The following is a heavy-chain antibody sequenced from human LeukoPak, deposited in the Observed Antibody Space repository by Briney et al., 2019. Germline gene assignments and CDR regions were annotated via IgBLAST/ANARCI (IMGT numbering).Heavy chain of an antibody. CDR2: IYPGDSDT. Sequence: PGESLKISCKGSGYSFTSYWIGWVRQMPGKGLEWMGIIYPGDSDTRYSPSFQGQVTISADKSISTAYLQWSSLKASDTAMYYCARQTISGGYFGSAFDIWGQGTMVTVSS. V-gene: IGHV5-51*01. CDR3: ARQTISGGYFGSAFDI. J-gene: IGHJ3*02. D-gene: IGHD1-26*01. CDR1: GYSFTSYW.